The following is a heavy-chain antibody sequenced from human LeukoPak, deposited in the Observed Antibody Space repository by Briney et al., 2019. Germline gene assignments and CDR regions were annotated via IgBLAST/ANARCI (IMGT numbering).Heavy chain of an antibody. CDR1: GGSISSSNW. V-gene: IGHV4-4*02. D-gene: IGHD3-10*01. CDR3: ARDDHYYGSGSMAFDN. CDR2: INHSGST. Sequence: PSGTLSLTCAVSGGSISSSNWWSWIRQPPGKGLEWIGEINHSGSTNYNPSLKSRVTISVDTSKNQFSLKLSSVTAADTAVYYCARDDHYYGSGSMAFDNWGQGTMVTVSS. J-gene: IGHJ3*02.